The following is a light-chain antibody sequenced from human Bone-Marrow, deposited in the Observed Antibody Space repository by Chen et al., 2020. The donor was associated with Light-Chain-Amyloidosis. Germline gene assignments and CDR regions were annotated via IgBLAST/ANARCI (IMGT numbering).Light chain of an antibody. CDR1: QTISTH. Sequence: EVVLTQSPATLSLSPGERATPSCRASQTISTHLVWYQQKPGQVPRLLIYDASTRATGIPARFSGNGSGTDVTLSISSLEAEDFAVYYCQHRGGWPPLSFGGGTKIEIK. J-gene: IGKJ4*01. CDR2: DAS. V-gene: IGKV3-11*01. CDR3: QHRGGWPPLS.